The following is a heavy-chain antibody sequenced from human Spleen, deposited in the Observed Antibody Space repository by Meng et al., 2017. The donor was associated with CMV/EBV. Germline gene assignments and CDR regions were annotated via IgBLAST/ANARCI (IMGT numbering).Heavy chain of an antibody. CDR2: IYYTGST. CDR1: GGSVASENSY. Sequence: GSLRLSCAVSGGSVASENSYWTWIWQPPGKGLEWIGYIYYTGSTNYNPSLKRRVTISVDMSKNQFSLELSSVTAADTALYYCAKSAPSYNWLDPWGQGILVTVSS. J-gene: IGHJ5*02. CDR3: AKSAPSYNWLDP. D-gene: IGHD6-6*01. V-gene: IGHV4-61*01.